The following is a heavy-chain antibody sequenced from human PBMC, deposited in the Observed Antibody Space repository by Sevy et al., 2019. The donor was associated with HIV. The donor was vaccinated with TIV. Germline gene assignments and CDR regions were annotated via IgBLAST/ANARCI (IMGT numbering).Heavy chain of an antibody. CDR2: LSGSGGTT. CDR1: GFTFFSHV. J-gene: IGHJ3*01. CDR3: ATGTTDSIISWVFDV. V-gene: IGHV3-23*01. Sequence: GGSLRLSCAASGFTFFSHVMSWVRQAPGKGLEWVSGLSGSGGTTYYADSVKGRFSISRDNSKNKVYMQMRSLRIEDTAVYYCATGTTDSIISWVFDVWGQGTMVTVSS. D-gene: IGHD6-13*01.